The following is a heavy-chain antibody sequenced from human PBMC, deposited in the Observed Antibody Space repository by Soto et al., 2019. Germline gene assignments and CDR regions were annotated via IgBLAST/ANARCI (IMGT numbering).Heavy chain of an antibody. CDR3: AKGDYYGSGFR. Sequence: SETLSLTCAVYGGSFSGYYWSWIRQPLGKGLEWIGEINHSGSTNYNPSLKSRVTISVDTSKNQFSLKLSSVTAADTAVYYCAKGDYYGSGFRCGQRTLVPVSS. CDR2: INHSGST. CDR1: GGSFSGYY. D-gene: IGHD3-10*01. J-gene: IGHJ1*01. V-gene: IGHV4-34*01.